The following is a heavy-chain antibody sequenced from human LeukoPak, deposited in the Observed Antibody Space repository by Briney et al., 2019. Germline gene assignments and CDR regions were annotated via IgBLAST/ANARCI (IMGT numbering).Heavy chain of an antibody. CDR2: IWYDGSNK. CDR3: ARDSGSSRSDY. J-gene: IGHJ4*02. V-gene: IGHV3-33*01. Sequence: GGSLRLSCAASGFTFSSYGMHWVRQAPGKGLEWVAVIWYDGSNKYYADSVKGRFTISRDNSKNTLYLQMNSLRAEYTAVYYCARDSGSSRSDYWGQGTLVTVSS. D-gene: IGHD6-13*01. CDR1: GFTFSSYG.